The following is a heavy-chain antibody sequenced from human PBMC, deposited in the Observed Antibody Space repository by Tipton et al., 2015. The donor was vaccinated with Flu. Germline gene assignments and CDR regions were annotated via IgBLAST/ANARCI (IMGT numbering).Heavy chain of an antibody. CDR3: AATVEF. Sequence: SLRLSCSASGFTFTRFVMNWVRQAPGRGLECVSSISGTGGSTFYADSVKGRFTISRDNSKNMAHLQMNSLRADDTAVYFCAATVEFWAQGTLVTVSS. CDR1: GFTFTRFV. D-gene: IGHD3-10*01. V-gene: IGHV3-23*01. CDR2: ISGTGGST. J-gene: IGHJ4*02.